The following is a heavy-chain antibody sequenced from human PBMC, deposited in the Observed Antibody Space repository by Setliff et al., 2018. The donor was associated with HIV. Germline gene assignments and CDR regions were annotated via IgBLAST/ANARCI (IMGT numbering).Heavy chain of an antibody. J-gene: IGHJ4*02. CDR2: VYYTGST. V-gene: IGHV4-39*01. CDR1: GGSISTATFD. Sequence: PSETLSLTCTVSGGSISTATFDWNWIRQPPGKALGWLGIVYYTGSTNYNPSLKSRVAMSVGTSRNQFSLKLTSVTAADTAVYYCARRPIKGYGPFDSWGPGTLVTVSS. D-gene: IGHD2-15*01. CDR3: ARRPIKGYGPFDS.